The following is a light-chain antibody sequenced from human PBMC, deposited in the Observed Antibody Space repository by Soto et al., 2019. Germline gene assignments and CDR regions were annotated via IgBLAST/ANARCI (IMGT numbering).Light chain of an antibody. Sequence: IQMTQSPSSVSASIGDTVTITCRASQDINVYLNWYQQKPGEVPKLLIYSASTLHSGVPSRFTGSGSETDFTLSISSLQPEDFATYYCLQDYNYPWTFGQGTKVDIK. CDR1: QDINVY. CDR2: SAS. V-gene: IGKV1-6*02. J-gene: IGKJ1*01. CDR3: LQDYNYPWT.